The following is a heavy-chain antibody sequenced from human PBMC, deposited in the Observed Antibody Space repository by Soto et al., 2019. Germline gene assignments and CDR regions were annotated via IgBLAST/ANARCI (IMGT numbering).Heavy chain of an antibody. J-gene: IGHJ4*02. Sequence: QVQPVQSGAEVKKPGASVKVSCKASGYTFTDYQIYWVRQAPGQGLEWMGWINPDSGDTGYAQNFQGRVTMTRDTSISTAYMELSRLESDDTAVYYCTRDLVQGVSILSYWGQGTLVTVSS. CDR3: TRDLVQGVSILSY. CDR1: GYTFTDYQ. V-gene: IGHV1-2*02. CDR2: INPDSGDT. D-gene: IGHD3-10*01.